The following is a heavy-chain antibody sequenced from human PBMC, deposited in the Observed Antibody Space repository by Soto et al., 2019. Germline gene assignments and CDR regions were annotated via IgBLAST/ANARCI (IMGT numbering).Heavy chain of an antibody. CDR3: ARGERSGGNREIDY. CDR1: GGSVSSGSDY. D-gene: IGHD2-15*01. V-gene: IGHV4-61*01. Sequence: SDTLSLTCTVSGGSVSSGSDYWSWIRQPPGKGLEWIGFIYYIGSTNYNPSLKSRVTISLDTSKNQFSLKLSSVTPADTAVYYRARGERSGGNREIDYWGQGSRVTVSS. J-gene: IGHJ4*02. CDR2: IYYIGST.